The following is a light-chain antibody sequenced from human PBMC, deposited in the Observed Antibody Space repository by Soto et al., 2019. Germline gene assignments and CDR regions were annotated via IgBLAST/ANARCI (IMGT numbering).Light chain of an antibody. J-gene: IGKJ5*01. Sequence: EIGLTESPGTLSLSPGGRATLSCRASQSVSSSYLAWYQQKPGQAPRLLIYGASSRATGIPDRFSGSGSGTDFTLTISRLEPEDFAVYYCQQYGSPPPRTPLGPGTRLEIK. V-gene: IGKV3-20*01. CDR2: GAS. CDR3: QQYGSPPPRTP. CDR1: QSVSSSY.